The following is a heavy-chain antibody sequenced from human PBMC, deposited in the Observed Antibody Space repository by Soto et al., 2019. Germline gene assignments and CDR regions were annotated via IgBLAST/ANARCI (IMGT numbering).Heavy chain of an antibody. V-gene: IGHV4-59*01. CDR3: ARLDGSYYYH. CDR2: IYYSGST. CDR1: GGSISSYY. D-gene: IGHD3-10*01. Sequence: QVQLQESGPGRVKPSETLSLTCTVSGGSISSYYWSWIRQPPGKGLEWIGYIYYSGSTNYNPSLKSRVTISVDTSKNQYSLKLSSVTAADTAVYYCARLDGSYYYHWGQGTLVTVSS. J-gene: IGHJ5*02.